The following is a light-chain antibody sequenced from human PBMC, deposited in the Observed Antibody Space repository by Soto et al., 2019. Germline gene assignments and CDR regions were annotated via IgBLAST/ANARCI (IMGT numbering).Light chain of an antibody. V-gene: IGLV4-69*01. CDR3: QTWVGTANGV. Sequence: QPVLTQSPSASASLGASVKVTCTLSSGQSSYAIAWHQQQPEKGPRYLMKLNSDGSHSKGDGITDRFSGSSSGAERYLTISSLQSEDEADYYCQTWVGTANGVFGGGTKLTVL. CDR1: SGQSSYA. CDR2: LNSDGSH. J-gene: IGLJ2*01.